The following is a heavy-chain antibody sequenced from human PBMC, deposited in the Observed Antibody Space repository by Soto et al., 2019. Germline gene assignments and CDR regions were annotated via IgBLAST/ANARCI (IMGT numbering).Heavy chain of an antibody. V-gene: IGHV4-39*01. D-gene: IGHD3-22*01. CDR3: ARLDYYDSSGYFFRGLDY. CDR2: IYYSGST. J-gene: IGHJ4*02. CDR1: GGSISSSSYY. Sequence: SEILSLTCTVSGGSISSSSYYWGWIRQPPGKGLEWIGSIYYSGSTYYNPSLKSRVTISVDTSKNQFSLKLSSVTAADTAVYYCARLDYYDSSGYFFRGLDYWGQGTLVTVSS.